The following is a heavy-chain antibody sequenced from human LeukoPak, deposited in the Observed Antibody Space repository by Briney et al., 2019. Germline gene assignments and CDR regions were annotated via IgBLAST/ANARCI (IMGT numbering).Heavy chain of an antibody. CDR1: GGTFSSYT. CDR3: ARVNYYDSSGFDY. D-gene: IGHD3-22*01. V-gene: IGHV1-69*02. CDR2: IIPILGIA. Sequence: SVKVSCKASGGTFSSYTISWVRQAPGQGLEWMGRIIPILGIANYAQKFQGRVTITADKSRSTAYMELSSLRSEDTAVYYCARVNYYDSSGFDYWGQGTLVTVSS. J-gene: IGHJ4*02.